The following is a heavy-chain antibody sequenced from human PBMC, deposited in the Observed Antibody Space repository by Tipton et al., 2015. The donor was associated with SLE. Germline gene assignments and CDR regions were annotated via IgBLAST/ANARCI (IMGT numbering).Heavy chain of an antibody. Sequence: TLSLTCTVSGGSISNYYWSWIRQPAGKGLEWIGRIYTSGSTNYNPSLKSRVTMSVDTSKNQFPLKLSFVTAADTAVYYCARDHPVAGPFDYWGQGTLVTVSS. V-gene: IGHV4-4*07. CDR1: GGSISNYY. CDR3: ARDHPVAGPFDY. D-gene: IGHD6-19*01. J-gene: IGHJ4*02. CDR2: IYTSGST.